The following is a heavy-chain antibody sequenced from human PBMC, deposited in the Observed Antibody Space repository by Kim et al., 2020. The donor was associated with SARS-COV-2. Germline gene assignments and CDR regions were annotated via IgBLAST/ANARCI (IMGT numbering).Heavy chain of an antibody. J-gene: IGHJ3*02. Sequence: VKGRFTITRDNAKNTLYLQMNSLRAEDTAVYYCARAGYYYDSEVLGAFDIWGQGTMGTVTS. D-gene: IGHD3-22*01. V-gene: IGHV3-48*01. CDR3: ARAGYYYDSEVLGAFDI.